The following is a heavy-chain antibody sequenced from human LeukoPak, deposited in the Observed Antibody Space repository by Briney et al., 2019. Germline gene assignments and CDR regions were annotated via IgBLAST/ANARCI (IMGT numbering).Heavy chain of an antibody. CDR3: ARHDYGDYVDY. Sequence: SETLSLTCTVSGGSISSYCWSWIRQPPGKGLEWIGYIYYSGSTNYNPSLKSRVTISVDTSKNQFSLKLSSVTAADTAVYYCARHDYGDYVDYWGQGTLVTVSS. V-gene: IGHV4-59*08. J-gene: IGHJ4*02. D-gene: IGHD4-17*01. CDR2: IYYSGST. CDR1: GGSISSYC.